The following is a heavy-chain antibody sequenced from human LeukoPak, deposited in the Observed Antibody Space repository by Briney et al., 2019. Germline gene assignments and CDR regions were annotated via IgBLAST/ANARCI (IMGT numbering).Heavy chain of an antibody. D-gene: IGHD2-2*01. CDR1: GYSFTTYG. CDR2: ISAYNANT. V-gene: IGHV1-18*01. CDR3: ARDYCSSTSCYFDY. Sequence: GSLKLSCTASGYSFTTYGISWVRQAPGQGLEWVGWISAYNANTYYALTLQGRVTMTTDTSKNTAYLEMRSLRSDDTAVYYCARDYCSSTSCYFDYWGQGTLVTVSS. J-gene: IGHJ4*02.